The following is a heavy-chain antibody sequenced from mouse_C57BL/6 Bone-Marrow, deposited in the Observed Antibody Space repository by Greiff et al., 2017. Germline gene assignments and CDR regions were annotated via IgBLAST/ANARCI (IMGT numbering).Heavy chain of an antibody. CDR3: TTFDGYYY. J-gene: IGHJ3*01. D-gene: IGHD2-3*01. CDR2: IVPENGDT. Sequence: VQLQQSGAELARPGASVTLSCTASGFNITDDYMHWVKQRPGQGLEWIGWIVPENGDTESASKFPGKAPLTAVTSSNKAYLQRSSLTAEDTAVYDCTTFDGYYYWGQGTPVTVSA. V-gene: IGHV14-4*01. CDR1: GFNITDDY.